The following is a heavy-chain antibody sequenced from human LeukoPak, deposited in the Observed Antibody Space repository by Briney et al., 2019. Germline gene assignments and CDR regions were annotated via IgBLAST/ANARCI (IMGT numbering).Heavy chain of an antibody. D-gene: IGHD3-9*01. J-gene: IGHJ4*02. CDR3: ARGRVLRYFDWSLAPFPLFDY. V-gene: IGHV4-39*07. CDR2: IYYSGST. CDR1: GGSISSSSYY. Sequence: SETLSLTCTVSGGSISSSSYYWGWIRQPPGKGLEWIGSIYYSGSTYYNPSLKSRVTISVDTSKNQFSLKLSSVTAADTAVYYCARGRVLRYFDWSLAPFPLFDYWGQGTLVTVSS.